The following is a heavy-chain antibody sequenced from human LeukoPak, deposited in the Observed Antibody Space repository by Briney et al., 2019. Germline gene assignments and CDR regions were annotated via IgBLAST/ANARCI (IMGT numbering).Heavy chain of an antibody. D-gene: IGHD1-1*01. CDR2: INDSGST. CDR3: TRRGRNNWGEGNDY. Sequence: PSETLSLTCTVSGGSISSYYWSWIRQPPGKGLEWIGYINDSGSTNSNPSLKSRVTMSVDTSKNQFSLKLSSVTAADTAVYYCTRRGRNNWGEGNDYWGQGTLVTVSA. V-gene: IGHV4-59*08. CDR1: GGSISSYY. J-gene: IGHJ4*02.